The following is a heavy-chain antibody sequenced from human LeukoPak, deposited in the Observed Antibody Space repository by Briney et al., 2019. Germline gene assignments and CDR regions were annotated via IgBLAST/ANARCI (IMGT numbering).Heavy chain of an antibody. CDR1: GFTFSRFA. CDR2: ISGSGDST. V-gene: IGHV3-23*01. D-gene: IGHD1-26*01. Sequence: GGSLRLSCAASGFTFSRFAMSWVRQAPGKGLEWVSGISGSGDSTYYADSVKGRFTISRDNAKNTLYLQMNSLRAEDTAVYYCARVSRATFYFDYWGQGTLVTVSS. CDR3: ARVSRATFYFDY. J-gene: IGHJ4*02.